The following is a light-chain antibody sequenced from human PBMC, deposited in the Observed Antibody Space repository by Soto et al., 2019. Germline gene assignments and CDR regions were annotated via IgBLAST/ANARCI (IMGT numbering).Light chain of an antibody. CDR1: QSISSW. CDR3: QQYNSYRT. CDR2: KAS. J-gene: IGKJ1*01. V-gene: IGKV1-5*03. Sequence: DIQMTQSPSTVSASLGDRVTITCRASQSISSWLAWYQQKPGKAPKLLIYKASSLESGVPLRFSGSGSGTEFTLTITSLQPDDFATYYCQQYNSYRTFGQGTKVDI.